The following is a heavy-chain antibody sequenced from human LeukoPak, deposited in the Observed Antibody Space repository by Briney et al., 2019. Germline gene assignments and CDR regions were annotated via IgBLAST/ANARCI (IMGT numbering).Heavy chain of an antibody. J-gene: IGHJ4*02. CDR1: GGSTSSSSYY. CDR3: ARQAVAGIYYFDY. D-gene: IGHD6-19*01. Sequence: SETLSLTCTVSGGSTSSSSYYWGWIRQPPGKGLEWIGSIYYSGSTYYNPSLKSRVTISVDTSKNQFSLKLSSVTAADTAVYYCARQAVAGIYYFDYWGQGTLVTVSS. V-gene: IGHV4-39*01. CDR2: IYYSGST.